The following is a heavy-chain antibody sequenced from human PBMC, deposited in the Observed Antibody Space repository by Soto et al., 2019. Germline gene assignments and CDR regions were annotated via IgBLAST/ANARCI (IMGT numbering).Heavy chain of an antibody. D-gene: IGHD3-16*01. CDR3: ARAQGRLRSFDL. CDR1: GGSISSYY. CDR2: IYYSGST. J-gene: IGHJ2*01. Sequence: QVQLQESGPGLVKPSETLSLTCTVSGGSISSYYWSWIRQPPGKGLEWIGYIYYSGSTNYNPSLKSRVAISVDSSKNQYALKLSSVSAADTALYCCARAQGRLRSFDLWGRGTLVTVSS. V-gene: IGHV4-59*01.